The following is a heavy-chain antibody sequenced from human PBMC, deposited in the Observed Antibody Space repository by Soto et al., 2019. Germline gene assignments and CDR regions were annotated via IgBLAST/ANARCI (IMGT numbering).Heavy chain of an antibody. CDR2: IYPDESDT. Sequence: EVQLVQSGAEVKEPGESLKISCKGSGYSFTKYWIGWVRQMPGKGLEWMAIIYPDESDTRYSPSFQGQVTISADKSISTGYLQWRSLKASDTAMYYCVRMGFSGGGYLSYFYYGMDIWGQGTTVTVSS. CDR1: GYSFTKYW. D-gene: IGHD1-26*01. J-gene: IGHJ6*02. CDR3: VRMGFSGGGYLSYFYYGMDI. V-gene: IGHV5-51*03.